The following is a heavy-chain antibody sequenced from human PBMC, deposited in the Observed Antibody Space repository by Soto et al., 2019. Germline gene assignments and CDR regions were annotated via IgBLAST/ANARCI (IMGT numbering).Heavy chain of an antibody. CDR1: GGSICNYF. V-gene: IGHV4-59*01. J-gene: IGHJ5*02. CDR2: IHHNGST. CDR3: VREGYCSGGICYTWFDP. Sequence: SETLSLTCTVSGGSICNYFWSWIRQPPGKGLEWIGYIHHNGSTRYNPSLESRVTISLDTSKNQFSLKLTSVTAADTAVYYCVREGYCSGGICYTWFDPWGQGTLVTVSS. D-gene: IGHD2-15*01.